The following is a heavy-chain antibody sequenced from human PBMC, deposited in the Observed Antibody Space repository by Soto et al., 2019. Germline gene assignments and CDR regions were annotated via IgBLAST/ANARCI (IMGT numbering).Heavy chain of an antibody. D-gene: IGHD2-15*01. J-gene: IGHJ5*02. CDR3: ARGGNIVVVVAATLGWFDP. CDR1: GGSISSYY. Sequence: QVQLQESGPGLVKPSETLSLTCTVSGGSISSYYWSWIRQPPGKGLEWIGYIYYSGSTNYNPSLKSRVTISVDTSKNQFSLKLSSVTAADTAVYYCARGGNIVVVVAATLGWFDPWGQGTLVTVSS. CDR2: IYYSGST. V-gene: IGHV4-59*08.